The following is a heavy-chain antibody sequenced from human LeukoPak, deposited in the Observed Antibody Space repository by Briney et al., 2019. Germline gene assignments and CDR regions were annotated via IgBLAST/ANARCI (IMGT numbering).Heavy chain of an antibody. CDR2: MYAGASK. Sequence: GGSLRLSCAASGFTVSSNHMGWVRQAPGKGLQWVSLMYAGASKYYADSVKGRFTISRDNSKNTLYLQLTSLRAEDTAVYYCARARTMSTTRYYFDYWGQGTLVTVSS. J-gene: IGHJ4*02. V-gene: IGHV3-53*01. D-gene: IGHD3-10*02. CDR1: GFTVSSNH. CDR3: ARARTMSTTRYYFDY.